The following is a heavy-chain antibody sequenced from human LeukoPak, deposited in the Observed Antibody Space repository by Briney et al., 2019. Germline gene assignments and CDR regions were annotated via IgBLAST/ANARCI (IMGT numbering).Heavy chain of an antibody. V-gene: IGHV3-33*01. CDR1: GFTFSSYG. J-gene: IGHJ4*02. D-gene: IGHD3-9*01. CDR2: IWYDGSNK. Sequence: GGSLRLSCAASGFTFSSYGMHWVRQAPGEGLEWVAVIWYDGSNKYYADSVKGRFTISRDNSKNTLYLQMNSLRAEDTAVYYCARSLLRYFDWLLFDYWGQGTLVTVSS. CDR3: ARSLLRYFDWLLFDY.